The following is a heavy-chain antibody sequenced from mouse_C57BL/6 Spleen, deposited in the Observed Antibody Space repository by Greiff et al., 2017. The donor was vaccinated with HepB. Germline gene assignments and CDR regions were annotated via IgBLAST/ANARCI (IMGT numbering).Heavy chain of an antibody. CDR2: IYPGDGDT. J-gene: IGHJ2*01. D-gene: IGHD1-1*01. V-gene: IGHV1-80*01. Sequence: QVQLQQSGAELVKPGASVKISCKASGYAFSSYWMNWVKQRPGKGLEWIGQIYPGDGDTNYNGKFKGKATLTADKSSSTAYMRLSSLTSEDSAVYFCAILLRSLAGFDYWGQGTTLTVSS. CDR3: AILLRSLAGFDY. CDR1: GYAFSSYW.